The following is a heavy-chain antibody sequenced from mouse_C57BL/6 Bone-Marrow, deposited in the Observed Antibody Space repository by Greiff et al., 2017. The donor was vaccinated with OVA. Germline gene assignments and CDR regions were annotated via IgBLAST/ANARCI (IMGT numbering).Heavy chain of an antibody. J-gene: IGHJ1*03. V-gene: IGHV5-6*01. Sequence: EVQGVESGGDLVKPGGSLKLSCAASGFTFSSYGMSWVRQTPDKRLEWVATISSGGSYTYYPDSVKGRFTISRDNAKNTLYLQMSSLKSEDTAMYYCARRGWLRQNWYFDVWGTGTTVTVSS. D-gene: IGHD2-2*01. CDR2: ISSGGSYT. CDR1: GFTFSSYG. CDR3: ARRGWLRQNWYFDV.